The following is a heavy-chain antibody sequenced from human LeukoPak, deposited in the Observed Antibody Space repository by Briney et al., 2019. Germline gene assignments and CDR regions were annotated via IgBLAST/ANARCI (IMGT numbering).Heavy chain of an antibody. D-gene: IGHD6-13*01. Sequence: PSETLSLTCTVSGASISSYYWSWIRQPPGKGVEWIGFLYDSGSTNYNPSLKSRVTISVDTSKNQFSLNLSFVTAADTVVYYWAKHGGSWTFDYWGQVTLVTVSS. CDR2: LYDSGST. CDR1: GASISSYY. V-gene: IGHV4-59*08. CDR3: AKHGGSWTFDY. J-gene: IGHJ4*02.